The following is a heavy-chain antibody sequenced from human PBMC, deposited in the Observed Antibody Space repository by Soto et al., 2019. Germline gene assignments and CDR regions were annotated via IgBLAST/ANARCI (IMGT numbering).Heavy chain of an antibody. CDR1: GFTFSSYA. Sequence: GGSLRLSCAASGFTFSSYAMSWVRQAPGKGLEWVSAISGSGGSTYYADSVKGRFTISRDNSKNTLYLQMNSLRAEDTAVYYCAKDLSPLAARGYSFDYWGQGTLVTVSS. CDR3: AKDLSPLAARGYSFDY. D-gene: IGHD6-6*01. CDR2: ISGSGGST. J-gene: IGHJ4*02. V-gene: IGHV3-23*01.